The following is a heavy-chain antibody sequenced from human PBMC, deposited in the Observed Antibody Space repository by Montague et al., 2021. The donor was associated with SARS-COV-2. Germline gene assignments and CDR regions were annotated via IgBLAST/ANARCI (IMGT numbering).Heavy chain of an antibody. J-gene: IGHJ4*02. V-gene: IGHV4-34*01. CDR2: INQSGRT. CDR3: ATLPSSITILGVVQGYYFDD. D-gene: IGHD3-3*01. Sequence: SETLSLTCAVYGGSFSGYYWSWIRQPPAKGLEWIGEINQSGRTNNNPSLKSRVTISVDTSKNQFSLKLSSVTAADTAVYYCATLPSSITILGVVQGYYFDDWGQGTLVTVSS. CDR1: GGSFSGYY.